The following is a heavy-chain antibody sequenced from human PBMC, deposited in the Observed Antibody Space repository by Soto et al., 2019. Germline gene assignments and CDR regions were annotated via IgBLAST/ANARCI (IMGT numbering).Heavy chain of an antibody. J-gene: IGHJ6*02. Sequence: PGESLKISCKGSGYSFTSYWIGWVRQMPGKGLESMGIIYPGDSDTRYSPSFQGQVTISADKSISTAYLQWSSLKASDTAMYYCARTAAAGKYYYGMDVWGQGTTVTRLL. V-gene: IGHV5-51*01. D-gene: IGHD6-13*01. CDR2: IYPGDSDT. CDR1: GYSFTSYW. CDR3: ARTAAAGKYYYGMDV.